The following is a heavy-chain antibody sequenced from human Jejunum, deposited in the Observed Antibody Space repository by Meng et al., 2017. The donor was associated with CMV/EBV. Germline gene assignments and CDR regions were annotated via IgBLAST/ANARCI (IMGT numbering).Heavy chain of an antibody. CDR1: FNSSR. J-gene: IGHJ6*02. Sequence: FNSSRMNWVPQAPEKGLEWIAYISPNSTSILYADSVKGRFTVSRDNGNNSLYLQMSGLRAEDTAVYYCARDNHPGNYFYYYGIDFWGQGTTVTVSS. CDR2: ISPNSTSI. D-gene: IGHD1-14*01. CDR3: ARDNHPGNYFYYYGIDF. V-gene: IGHV3-48*01.